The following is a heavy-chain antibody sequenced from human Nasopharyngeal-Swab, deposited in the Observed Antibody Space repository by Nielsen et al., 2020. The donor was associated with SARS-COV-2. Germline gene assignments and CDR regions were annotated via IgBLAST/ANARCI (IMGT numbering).Heavy chain of an antibody. CDR2: INPNSGGT. V-gene: IGHV1-2*06. CDR3: ARDSARYPRGMDV. CDR1: GGTFSSYA. J-gene: IGHJ6*02. D-gene: IGHD3-10*01. Sequence: PSVKVSCKASGGTFSSYAISRVLQAPGQGLEWMGRINPNSGGTNYAQKFQGRVTMTRDTSISTAYMELSRLRSDDTAVYYCARDSARYPRGMDVWGQGTTVTVSS.